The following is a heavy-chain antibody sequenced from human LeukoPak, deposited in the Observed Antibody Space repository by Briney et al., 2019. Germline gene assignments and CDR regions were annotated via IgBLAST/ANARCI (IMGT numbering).Heavy chain of an antibody. J-gene: IGHJ4*02. CDR3: AGTTHYHGSGSPTPFDH. CDR2: IAYDGSVK. CDR1: GFTFSSYG. V-gene: IGHV3-30*03. D-gene: IGHD3-10*01. Sequence: PGGSLRLSCAASGFTFSSYGVHWVRQAPGKGLEWVAAIAYDGSVKHYADSVKGRFTISRDNSRDTLYLQMNSLRIEDTAVYYCAGTTHYHGSGSPTPFDHWGQGTLVTVSS.